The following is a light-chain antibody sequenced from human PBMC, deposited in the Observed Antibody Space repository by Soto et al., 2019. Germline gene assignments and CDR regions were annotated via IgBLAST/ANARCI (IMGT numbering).Light chain of an antibody. CDR2: ATS. Sequence: DIHLTQSTSTLSASVGDRVTITCRASQSISILLAWYQQKPGKAPNLLIYATSTLETGVSSRFSGSGSGTELTLTISSLQPDDSATYYCQHYNDFSWTFVQGTKVEIK. CDR3: QHYNDFSWT. V-gene: IGKV1-5*03. J-gene: IGKJ1*01. CDR1: QSISIL.